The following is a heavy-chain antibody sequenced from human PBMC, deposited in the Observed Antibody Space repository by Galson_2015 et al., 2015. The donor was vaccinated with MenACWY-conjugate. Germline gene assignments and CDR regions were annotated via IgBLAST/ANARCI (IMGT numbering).Heavy chain of an antibody. V-gene: IGHV3-15*01. CDR1: GLTFSNVW. CDR3: TRDRDVGGSRWWFDP. J-gene: IGHJ5*02. Sequence: SLRLSCATSGLTFSNVWVSWVRQAPGKGLEWVARIKCRTDGGTTDYATPVKGRFTILRDDSAKTLYLQMNSLKIEDTAMYFCTRDRDVGGSRWWFDPWGQGTLVTVSS. CDR2: IKCRTDGGTT. D-gene: IGHD2-15*01.